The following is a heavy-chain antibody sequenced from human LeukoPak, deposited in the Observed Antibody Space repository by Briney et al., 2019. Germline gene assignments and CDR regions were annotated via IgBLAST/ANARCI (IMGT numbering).Heavy chain of an antibody. CDR2: ISGSGGST. D-gene: IGHD3-3*01. J-gene: IGHJ5*02. Sequence: PGGSLRLSCAASGCTFSSYAMSWVRQAPGKGLEWVSAISGSGGSTYYADSVKGRFTITRDNSKNTLYLQMNSLRAEDTAVYYCAKGGAYYDFWSGYYDENWFDPWGQGTLVTVSS. CDR1: GCTFSSYA. V-gene: IGHV3-23*01. CDR3: AKGGAYYDFWSGYYDENWFDP.